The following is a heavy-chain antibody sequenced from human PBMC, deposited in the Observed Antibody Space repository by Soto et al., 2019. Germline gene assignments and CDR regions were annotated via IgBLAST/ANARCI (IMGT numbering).Heavy chain of an antibody. CDR3: ARVPNAYSSSWYYFDY. CDR1: GFTFSSYA. CDR2: ISYDGSNK. J-gene: IGHJ4*02. D-gene: IGHD6-13*01. Sequence: QVQLVESGGGVVQPGRSLRLSCAASGFTFSSYAMHWVRQAPGKGLEWVAVISYDGSNKYYADSVKGRFTISRDNSKNTLYRQMNSLRAEDTAVYYCARVPNAYSSSWYYFDYWGQGTLVTVSS. V-gene: IGHV3-30-3*01.